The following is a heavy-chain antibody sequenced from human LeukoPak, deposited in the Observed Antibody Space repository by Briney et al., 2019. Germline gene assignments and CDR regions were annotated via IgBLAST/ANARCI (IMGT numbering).Heavy chain of an antibody. Sequence: PGGSLRLSCAASGFTFNTYWMHWVRQAPGKGLVWVSRINSDGSSTSYADSVKGRFTISRDNAKNTLYLQMNSLRAEDTAVYYCARDRSPGNFDYWGQGTLVTVSS. CDR1: GFTFNTYW. CDR3: ARDRSPGNFDY. V-gene: IGHV3-74*01. D-gene: IGHD3-10*01. CDR2: INSDGSST. J-gene: IGHJ4*02.